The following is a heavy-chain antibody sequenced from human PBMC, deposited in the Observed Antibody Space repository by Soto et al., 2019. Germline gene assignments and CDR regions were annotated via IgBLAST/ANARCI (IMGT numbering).Heavy chain of an antibody. CDR3: ARDIVVVPAAIWGQLYYYGMDV. J-gene: IGHJ6*02. CDR1: GFTFSSYG. CDR2: IWYDGSNK. V-gene: IGHV3-33*01. D-gene: IGHD2-2*01. Sequence: QVQLVESGGGVVQPGRSLRLSCAASGFTFSSYGMHWVRQAPGKGLEWVAVIWYDGSNKYYADSVKGRFTISRDNSKNTLYLQMNSLRAEDTAVYYCARDIVVVPAAIWGQLYYYGMDVWGQGTTVTVSS.